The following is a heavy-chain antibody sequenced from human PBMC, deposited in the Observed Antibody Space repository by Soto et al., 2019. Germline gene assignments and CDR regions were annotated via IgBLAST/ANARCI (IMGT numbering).Heavy chain of an antibody. CDR2: IYYSGST. V-gene: IGHV4-31*03. CDR3: ARTLTTVTTYNYFGLDV. J-gene: IGHJ6*02. Sequence: QVQLQESGPGLVKPSQTLSLTCIVSGGSISSDGYYWNWIRQQPGKGLEWIGFIYYSGSTYYNPFLKSRITMSVDTSKSQFSLKLNSVTAADTAVYYCARTLTTVTTYNYFGLDVWGQGTTVTVSS. CDR1: GGSISSDGYY. D-gene: IGHD4-17*01.